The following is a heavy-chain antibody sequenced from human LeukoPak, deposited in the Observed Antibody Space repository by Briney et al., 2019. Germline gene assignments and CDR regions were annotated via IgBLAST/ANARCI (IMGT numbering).Heavy chain of an antibody. CDR3: ARGVRGCSGGSCYFGFNYYYYMDV. Sequence: ASVTVSFKASGYTFTSYDINWVRQAPGQGLGWMGWMNPNSGNTGYSQKFQGRVTMTRNTSISTAYMELSSLRSEDTAVYYCARGVRGCSGGSCYFGFNYYYYMDVWGKGTTVTVSS. CDR2: MNPNSGNT. V-gene: IGHV1-8*01. CDR1: GYTFTSYD. J-gene: IGHJ6*03. D-gene: IGHD2-15*01.